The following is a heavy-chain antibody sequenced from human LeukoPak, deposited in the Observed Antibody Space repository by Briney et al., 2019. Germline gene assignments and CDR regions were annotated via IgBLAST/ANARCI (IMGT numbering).Heavy chain of an antibody. D-gene: IGHD2-15*01. CDR1: GGSISSYW. Sequence: AETLTLTCTVSGGSISSYWWSWIRQAPGMGLEWVAYIWNSGNTIYNPSFRSRVNTSIHKSTNKLAPLLTSVPAADTPVQYCSRRGGRWTCDYGGQGTVVTVSS. CDR3: SRRGGRWTCDY. J-gene: IGHJ4*02. CDR2: IWNSGNT. V-gene: IGHV4-4*09.